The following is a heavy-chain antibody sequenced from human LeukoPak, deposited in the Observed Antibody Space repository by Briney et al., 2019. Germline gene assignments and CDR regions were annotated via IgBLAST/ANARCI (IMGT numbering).Heavy chain of an antibody. D-gene: IGHD6-19*01. Sequence: GGSLRLSCAASGLTFSSYDIHWARPAPGKGLEWVAVISYDGSNKYYADSVKGRFTISRDNSKNTLYLQMNSLITEDTAVYYCAKGYSSGWSIFDYWGQGTLVTVSS. V-gene: IGHV3-30*18. CDR2: ISYDGSNK. J-gene: IGHJ4*02. CDR3: AKGYSSGWSIFDY. CDR1: GLTFSSYD.